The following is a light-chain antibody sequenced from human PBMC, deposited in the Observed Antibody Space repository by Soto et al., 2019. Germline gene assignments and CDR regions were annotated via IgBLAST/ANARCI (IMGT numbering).Light chain of an antibody. V-gene: IGKV1-27*01. J-gene: IGKJ2*01. CDR1: QAISNF. CDR2: EAS. Sequence: DIQMTQSPPSLSASVGDRVTITCRASQAISNFVAWYQQKPGKAPSLLIYEASTLQSGVPPRFSGRGSGTAFTLTISSLQTEDVATYFCQNYNGAPYAFGQGTKLEIK. CDR3: QNYNGAPYA.